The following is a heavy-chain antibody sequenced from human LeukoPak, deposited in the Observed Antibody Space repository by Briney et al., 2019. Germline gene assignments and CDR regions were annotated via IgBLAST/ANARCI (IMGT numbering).Heavy chain of an antibody. CDR2: IYPGDSDT. V-gene: IGHV5-51*01. Sequence: GEFLKISCKGSGYIFTSYWIAWVRQLPGKGLEWMGIIYPGDSDTTYSPSFQGQVTISADKSIATAYLQWSSLKASDTAMYCCARRAHHDAFDIWGQGTMVTVSS. CDR1: GYIFTSYW. CDR3: ARRAHHDAFDI. J-gene: IGHJ3*02.